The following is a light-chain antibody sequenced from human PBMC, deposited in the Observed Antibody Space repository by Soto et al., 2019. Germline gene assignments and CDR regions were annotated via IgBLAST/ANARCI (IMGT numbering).Light chain of an antibody. CDR3: LRDHDVPLA. J-gene: IGKJ4*01. Sequence: EIVMTQSPATLSVSPGERATLSCRASQSVRGKVAWYQQRPGQAPRLLIYGASTTATYIPARFSGSGSGTDFTLTISSLQPEDFAVYYCLRDHDVPLAFGGGTKVELK. CDR2: GAS. V-gene: IGKV3-15*01. CDR1: QSVRGK.